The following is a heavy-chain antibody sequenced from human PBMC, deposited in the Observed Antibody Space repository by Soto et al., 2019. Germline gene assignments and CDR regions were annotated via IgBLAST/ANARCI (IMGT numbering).Heavy chain of an antibody. CDR2: FDPEDGET. D-gene: IGHD3-3*01. J-gene: IGHJ3*02. CDR1: GYTLTELS. V-gene: IGHV1-24*01. CDR3: ASFTIFGVVVRAFDI. Sequence: AASVKVSCKVSGYTLTELSMHWVRQAPGKGLEWMGGFDPEDGETIYAQKFQGRVTMTEDTSTDTAYMELSSLRSEDTAVYYCASFTIFGVVVRAFDIWGQGTMVTVSS.